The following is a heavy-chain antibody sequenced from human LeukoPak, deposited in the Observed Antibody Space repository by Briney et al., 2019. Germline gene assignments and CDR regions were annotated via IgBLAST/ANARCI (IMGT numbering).Heavy chain of an antibody. J-gene: IGHJ4*02. V-gene: IGHV3-7*03. D-gene: IGHD4-17*01. CDR2: IKQDGSEK. CDR3: ARDRSGDYYFDY. CDR1: GFTFSSNW. Sequence: PGGSLRLSCAASGFTFSSNWMSWVRQAPGKGLEWVANIKQDGSEKYYVDSVKGRFTISRDNAKNSLYLQMNSLRVEDTAVYYCARDRSGDYYFDYWGQGTLVTVSS.